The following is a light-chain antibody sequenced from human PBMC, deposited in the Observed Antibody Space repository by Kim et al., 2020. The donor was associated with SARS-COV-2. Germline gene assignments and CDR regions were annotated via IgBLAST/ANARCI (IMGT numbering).Light chain of an antibody. Sequence: RGTVACSGGPSNPGRTTVNWYHQLPGTAPRLIIYYDDRRPSGVPDRFSGSRSGTSASLAISGLQSEDEGDYYCATWDDSLEGRVFGGGTQLTVL. CDR2: YDD. CDR3: ATWDDSLEGRV. J-gene: IGLJ3*02. V-gene: IGLV1-44*01. CDR1: PSNPGRTT.